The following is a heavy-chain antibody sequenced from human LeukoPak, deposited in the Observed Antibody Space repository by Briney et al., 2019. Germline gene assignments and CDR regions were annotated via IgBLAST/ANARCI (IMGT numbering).Heavy chain of an antibody. CDR1: GFTFSTSG. Sequence: PGGSLRLSCVASGFTFSTSGIHWVRQSPGKGLDWVAFIRNDGNKKNYAESVKGRFTISRDNSKNTLYLQMDSLSAEDTAVYYCVKVDTWGQGTLATVSS. CDR3: VKVDT. V-gene: IGHV3-30*02. CDR2: IRNDGNKK. J-gene: IGHJ4*02. D-gene: IGHD5-18*01.